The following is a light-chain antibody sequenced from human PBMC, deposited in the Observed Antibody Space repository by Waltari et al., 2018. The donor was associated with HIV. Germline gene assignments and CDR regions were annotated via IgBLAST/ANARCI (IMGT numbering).Light chain of an antibody. CDR2: GAS. CDR1: QSVSSRY. CDR3: QQYGTSPWT. V-gene: IGKV3-20*01. Sequence: EIVLTQSPGTLSLSPGDRATLSCRASQSVSSRYLALYQQKSGQAPRLVIYGASSRAAGIQDRFSGSGSGTDFTLTINRLEPEDFAVYYCQQYGTSPWTFGQGTKVEIK. J-gene: IGKJ1*01.